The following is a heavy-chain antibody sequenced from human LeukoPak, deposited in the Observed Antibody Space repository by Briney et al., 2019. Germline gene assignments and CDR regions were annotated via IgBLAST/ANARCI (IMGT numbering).Heavy chain of an antibody. CDR1: GYTFTDYG. CDR2: ISGYNGHT. J-gene: IGHJ5*02. D-gene: IGHD6-19*01. CDR3: ARKYSSGWYRSWFDP. V-gene: IGHV1-18*01. Sequence: GSVKVSCKASGYTFTDYGISWVRQAPGQGLEWMGWISGYNGHTNYAQKLQGRVTMTTDTSTSTAYMELRSLRSDDTAVYYCARKYSSGWYRSWFDPWGQGTLVTVSS.